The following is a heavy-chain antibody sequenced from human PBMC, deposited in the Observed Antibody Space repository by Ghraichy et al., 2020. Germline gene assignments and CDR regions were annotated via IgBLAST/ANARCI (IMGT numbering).Heavy chain of an antibody. CDR3: ARANYDLHYYYGMDV. D-gene: IGHD3-3*01. V-gene: IGHV3-30-3*01. CDR1: GFTFSTYA. CDR2: ISYDGSNK. Sequence: GGSLRLSCAASGFTFSTYAMHWVRQAPGKGLEWVAVISYDGSNKYYADSVKGRFTISRDSSKNTLYLQMNSLRAEDTAVYYCARANYDLHYYYGMDVWGQGTTVTVSS. J-gene: IGHJ6*02.